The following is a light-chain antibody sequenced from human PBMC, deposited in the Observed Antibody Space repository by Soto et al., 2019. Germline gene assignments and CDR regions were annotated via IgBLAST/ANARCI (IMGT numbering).Light chain of an antibody. Sequence: IVLTQSPATLSLTPGEGATLSCRASESISSFLAWYQQKPGQAPRLLIYDASNRATGIPARFSGSGSGTDFTLTISSLEPEDFAVYYCQQRSNRPLTFGQGTRLEN. J-gene: IGKJ5*01. CDR1: ESISSF. V-gene: IGKV3-11*01. CDR2: DAS. CDR3: QQRSNRPLT.